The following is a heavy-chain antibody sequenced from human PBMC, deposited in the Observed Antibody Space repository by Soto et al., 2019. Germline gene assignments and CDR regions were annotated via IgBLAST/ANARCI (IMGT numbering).Heavy chain of an antibody. D-gene: IGHD3-10*01. CDR2: ISGSGGST. V-gene: IGHV3-23*01. Sequence: GGSLILSCAASGFTFSSYAMSCVRHARGRGLEWVSAISGSGGSTYYADSVKGRFTISRDNSKNTLYLQMNSLRAEDTAVYYCAKQRFGVGYYYGMDVWGQGTTVTVSS. J-gene: IGHJ6*02. CDR1: GFTFSSYA. CDR3: AKQRFGVGYYYGMDV.